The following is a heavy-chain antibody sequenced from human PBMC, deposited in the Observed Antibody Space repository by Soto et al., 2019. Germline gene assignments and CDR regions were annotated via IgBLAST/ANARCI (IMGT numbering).Heavy chain of an antibody. CDR3: AKDHVVDGRVYGSSELFF. V-gene: IGHV3-30*18. Sequence: PGGSLRLSCSASGFTFRGYGMHWVRQAPGKGLEWVASISFEGSKKFYADSVKGRFTISRDNSRNTLYLQMNSLRTEDTAVYYCAKDHVVDGRVYGSSELFFWGQGTQVTVSS. CDR2: ISFEGSKK. D-gene: IGHD3-10*01. CDR1: GFTFRGYG. J-gene: IGHJ4*02.